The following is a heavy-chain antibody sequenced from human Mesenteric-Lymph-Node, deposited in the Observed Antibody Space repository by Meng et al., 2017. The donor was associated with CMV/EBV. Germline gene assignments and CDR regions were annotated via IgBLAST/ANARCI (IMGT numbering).Heavy chain of an antibody. J-gene: IGHJ4*02. V-gene: IGHV3-74*01. Sequence: EMQLEESGGGLGQPGGSLRLSCAASSYWIHWVRQAPGKGLVWVSRIDRDGKTTDYAGSVRGRFTISRDSAKRTVYLQMNSLRAEDTAVYYCVRDFVGPNEYWGPGTMVTVSS. CDR3: VRDFVGPNEY. CDR1: SYW. D-gene: IGHD1-26*01. CDR2: IDRDGKTT.